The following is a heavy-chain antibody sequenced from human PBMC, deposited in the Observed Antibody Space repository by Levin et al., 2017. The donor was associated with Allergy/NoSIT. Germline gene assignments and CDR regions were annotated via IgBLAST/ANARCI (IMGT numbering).Heavy chain of an antibody. Sequence: GGSLRLSCKASGYGFTTYWIGWVRQMPGKGLEWMGIIYPGDSDTRYSPSFRGQVTISADKSIGTAYLQWSSLKASDTAIYYCARLGGRNDRGDYYYFDYGGQGTLVTVSS. J-gene: IGHJ4*02. CDR3: ARLGGRNDRGDYYYFDY. D-gene: IGHD4-17*01. CDR2: IYPGDSDT. CDR1: GYGFTTYW. V-gene: IGHV5-51*01.